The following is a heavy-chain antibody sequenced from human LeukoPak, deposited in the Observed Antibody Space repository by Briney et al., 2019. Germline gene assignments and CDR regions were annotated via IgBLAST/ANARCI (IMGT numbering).Heavy chain of an antibody. CDR3: ARGRGGSRTRPYCSSTSCTKGYFDY. D-gene: IGHD2-2*01. CDR2: IYYSGST. Sequence: KSSQTLSLTCTVSGGSISSGDYYWSWIRQPPGKGLEWIGYIYYSGSTYYNPSLKSRVTISVDTSKNQFSLKLSSVTAADTAVYYCARGRGGSRTRPYCSSTSCTKGYFDYWGQGTLVTVSS. V-gene: IGHV4-30-4*08. J-gene: IGHJ4*02. CDR1: GGSISSGDYY.